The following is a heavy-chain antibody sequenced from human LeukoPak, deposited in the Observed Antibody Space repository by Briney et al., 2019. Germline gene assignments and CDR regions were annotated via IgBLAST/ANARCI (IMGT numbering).Heavy chain of an antibody. CDR1: GFTFSSYE. D-gene: IGHD5-24*01. CDR3: ARDAIEGGRFDP. J-gene: IGHJ5*02. CDR2: ISSSGSTI. V-gene: IGHV3-48*03. Sequence: PGGSLRLSCAASGFTFSSYEMNWVRQAPGKGLEWVSYISSSGSTIYYADSVKGRFTISRDNAKHSLYLQMNSLRAEDTAVYYCARDAIEGGRFDPWGQGTLVTVSP.